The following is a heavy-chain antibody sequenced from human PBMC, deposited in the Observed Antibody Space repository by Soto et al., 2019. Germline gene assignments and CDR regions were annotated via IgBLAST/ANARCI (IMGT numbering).Heavy chain of an antibody. D-gene: IGHD6-19*01. J-gene: IGHJ4*02. Sequence: GGSLRLSCAASGFTFSSYGMHWVRQAPGKGLEWVAVISYDGSNKYYADSVKGRFTISRDNSKNTLYLQMNSLRAEDTAVYYCEKDHGYSSGWYPYWGQGTLVTVS. CDR2: ISYDGSNK. CDR3: EKDHGYSSGWYPY. V-gene: IGHV3-30*18. CDR1: GFTFSSYG.